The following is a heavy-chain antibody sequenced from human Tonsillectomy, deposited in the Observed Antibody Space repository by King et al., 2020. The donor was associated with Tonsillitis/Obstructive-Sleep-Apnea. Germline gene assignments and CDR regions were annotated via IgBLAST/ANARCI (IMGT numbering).Heavy chain of an antibody. V-gene: IGHV1-18*01. CDR1: GYTFTSYG. CDR2: ISAYNGNT. Sequence: VQLVESGAEEKKPGASVKVSCKASGYTFTSYGISWVRQAPGQGLEWMGWISAYNGNTNYAQKLQGRVTMTTDTSTSTAYMELRSLRSDDTAVYYCARDRAFWKAYCGGDCYYEYWGQGTLVTVSS. D-gene: IGHD2-21*01. J-gene: IGHJ4*02. CDR3: ARDRAFWKAYCGGDCYYEY.